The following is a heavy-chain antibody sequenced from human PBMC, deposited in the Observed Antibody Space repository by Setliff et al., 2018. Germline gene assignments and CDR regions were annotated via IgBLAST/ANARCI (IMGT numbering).Heavy chain of an antibody. V-gene: IGHV2-70*17. D-gene: IGHD1-26*01. CDR3: VRAKMGPSGRYYFDF. Sequence: SGPTLVNPTETLTLTCTVSGFSLTSRGMCVTWIRQPPGKAPEWLARIDWDGDKFYSPSLKTRLTISKDTSKNQVVLTMTNMGPVDTATYYCVRAKMGPSGRYYFDFWGQGTLVTVSS. CDR1: GFSLTSRGMC. J-gene: IGHJ4*02. CDR2: IDWDGDK.